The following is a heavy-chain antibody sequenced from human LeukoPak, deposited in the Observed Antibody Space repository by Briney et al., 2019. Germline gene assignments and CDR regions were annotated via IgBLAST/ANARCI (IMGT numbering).Heavy chain of an antibody. CDR2: MNPNSGNT. CDR3: ARGVGYSSSSPFDY. CDR1: GYTFTSYG. V-gene: IGHV1-8*03. D-gene: IGHD6-6*01. Sequence: ASVKVSCKASGYTFTSYGISWVRQATGQGLEWMGWMNPNSGNTGYAQKFQGRVTITRNTSISTAYMELSSLRSEDTAVYYCARGVGYSSSSPFDYWGQGTLVTVSS. J-gene: IGHJ4*02.